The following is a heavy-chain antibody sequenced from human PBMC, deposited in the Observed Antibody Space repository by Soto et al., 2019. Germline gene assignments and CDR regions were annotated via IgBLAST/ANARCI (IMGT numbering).Heavy chain of an antibody. V-gene: IGHV4-61*01. CDR2: ISYSGTT. CDR1: GDSMTRGSYY. J-gene: IGHJ4*02. Sequence: SETLSLTCVVSGDSMTRGSYYWAWIRQPPGRGLEWIGYISYSGTTNYSASLKSRVTISVDTSANQFSLRVRSVTAADTAVYYCARIRGLGEVSPYFDHWGQGALVTVSS. CDR3: ARIRGLGEVSPYFDH. D-gene: IGHD3-16*01.